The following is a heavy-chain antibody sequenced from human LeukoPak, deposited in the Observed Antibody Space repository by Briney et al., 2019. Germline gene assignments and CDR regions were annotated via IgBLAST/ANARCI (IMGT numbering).Heavy chain of an antibody. CDR3: ARGVGLLWFGELLYPLFDH. J-gene: IGHJ4*02. CDR1: GFTVSSNY. CDR2: ISGSGGST. Sequence: PGGSLRLSCAASGFTVSSNYMSWVRQAPGKGLEWVSAISGSGGSTNYADSVKGRFTISRDNSKNTLYLQMNSLRAEDTAVYYCARGVGLLWFGELLYPLFDHWGQGTLVTASS. D-gene: IGHD3-10*01. V-gene: IGHV3-23*01.